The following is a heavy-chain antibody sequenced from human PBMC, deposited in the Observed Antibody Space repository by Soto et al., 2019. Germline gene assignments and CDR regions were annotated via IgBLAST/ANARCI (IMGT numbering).Heavy chain of an antibody. CDR2: INAGNGNT. V-gene: IGHV1-3*01. D-gene: IGHD3-22*01. Sequence: GASVKVSCKASGYTFTSYAMYWVHQAPGQRLEWMGWINAGNGNTKYAQKLQGRVTMTTDTSTSTAYMELRSLRSDDTAVYYCARDYYDSSGYGRYFQHWGQGTLVTVSS. J-gene: IGHJ1*01. CDR1: GYTFTSYA. CDR3: ARDYYDSSGYGRYFQH.